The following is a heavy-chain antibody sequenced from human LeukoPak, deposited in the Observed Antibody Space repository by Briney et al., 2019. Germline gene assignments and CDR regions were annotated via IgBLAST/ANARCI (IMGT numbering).Heavy chain of an antibody. CDR3: ARNGYYSADF. CDR2: IYYSGST. J-gene: IGHJ4*02. Sequence: PSETLSLTCTVSGGSISSSSYYWGWIRQPPGKGLEWIGSIYYSGSTYYNPSLKSRVTISVDTSKNQFSLKLSSVTAADTAVYYCARNGYYSADFRGQGTLVTVSS. D-gene: IGHD4-17*01. V-gene: IGHV4-39*07. CDR1: GGSISSSSYY.